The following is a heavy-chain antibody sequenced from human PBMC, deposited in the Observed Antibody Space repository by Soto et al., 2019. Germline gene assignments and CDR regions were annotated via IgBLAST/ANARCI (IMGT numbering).Heavy chain of an antibody. Sequence: ASVKVSCKASGYTFTGYYMHWVRQAPGQGLEWMGWINPNSGGTNYAQKFQGRVTITADESTSTAYMELSSLRSEDTAVYYCARGLFAARYYYYYGMDVWGQGTTVTVSS. CDR3: ARGLFAARYYYYYGMDV. J-gene: IGHJ6*02. D-gene: IGHD6-6*01. CDR1: GYTFTGYY. V-gene: IGHV1-2*02. CDR2: INPNSGGT.